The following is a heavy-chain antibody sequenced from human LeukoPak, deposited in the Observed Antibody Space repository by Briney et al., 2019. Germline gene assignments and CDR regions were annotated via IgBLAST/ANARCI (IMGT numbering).Heavy chain of an antibody. J-gene: IGHJ6*02. CDR1: GFSISTYD. V-gene: IGHV3-13*01. D-gene: IGHD2-2*01. Sequence: GGSLRLSCVASGFSISTYDMFWVRQPTGKGLEWVSVIGTAGDTYYPDSVKDRFTISRDNVRNSLYLQMINLRAGDTAIYYCARAGKEYQFHGMDVWGQGSTVTASS. CDR2: IGTAGDT. CDR3: ARAGKEYQFHGMDV.